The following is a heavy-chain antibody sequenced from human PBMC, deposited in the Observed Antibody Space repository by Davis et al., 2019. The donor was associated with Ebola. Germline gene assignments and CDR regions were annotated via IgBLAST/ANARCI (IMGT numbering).Heavy chain of an antibody. V-gene: IGHV1-69*13. D-gene: IGHD3-3*01. Sequence: AASVKVSCKASGGTFSSYAISWVRQAPGQGLEWMGGIIPIFGTANYAQKFQGRVTITADESTSTAYMELSSLRSEDTAVYYCASTYDFWSGYDYYYGMDVWGQGTTVTVSS. CDR2: IIPIFGTA. CDR3: ASTYDFWSGYDYYYGMDV. J-gene: IGHJ6*02. CDR1: GGTFSSYA.